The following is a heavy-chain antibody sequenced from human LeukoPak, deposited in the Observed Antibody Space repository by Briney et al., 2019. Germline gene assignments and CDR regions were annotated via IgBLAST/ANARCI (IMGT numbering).Heavy chain of an antibody. V-gene: IGHV4-31*03. CDR1: GGSISSGAYY. CDR3: ARDCSGGSCYLSFDY. Sequence: SQTLSLTCTVSGGSISSGAYYWSWIRQHPGKGLEWIGYIYYSGSTYYNPSLRSRVTISVDTSKNQFSLKLSSVTAADTAVYYCARDCSGGSCYLSFDYWGQGTLVTVSS. D-gene: IGHD2-15*01. J-gene: IGHJ4*02. CDR2: IYYSGST.